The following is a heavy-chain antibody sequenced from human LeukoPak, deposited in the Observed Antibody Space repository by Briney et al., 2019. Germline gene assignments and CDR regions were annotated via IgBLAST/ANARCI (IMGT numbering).Heavy chain of an antibody. D-gene: IGHD2-2*01. V-gene: IGHV3-7*01. J-gene: IGHJ1*01. CDR3: ATLDSTKSVF. Sequence: GGSLRLTCVASEFRFGRDWISWVRQAPGKGLEWVACIKQDGSEEYYVGSVRGRFTVSVDNGKNSLYLQMNSLRTEDTARYYCATLDSTKSVFWGRGTAVTVSS. CDR2: IKQDGSEE. CDR1: EFRFGRDW.